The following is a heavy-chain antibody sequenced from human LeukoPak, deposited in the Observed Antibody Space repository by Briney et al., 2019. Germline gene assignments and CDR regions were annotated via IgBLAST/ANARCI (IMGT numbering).Heavy chain of an antibody. CDR3: ARPDSEYYGSGSYLDAFDI. V-gene: IGHV3-48*02. Sequence: PGGSLRLSCAVSGITFSSYNINWVRQAPGKGLEWVSHISSSSTTIYYADSVKGRFTISRDTAKNSVYLQMNSLRDEDTAVYYCARPDSEYYGSGSYLDAFDIWGQGTMVAVSS. CDR1: GITFSSYN. J-gene: IGHJ3*02. D-gene: IGHD3-10*01. CDR2: ISSSSTTI.